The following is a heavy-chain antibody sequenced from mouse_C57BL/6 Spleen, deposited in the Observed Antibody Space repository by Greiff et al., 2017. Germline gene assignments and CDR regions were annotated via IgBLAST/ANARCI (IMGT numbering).Heavy chain of an antibody. CDR2: IHPNSGST. D-gene: IGHD2-5*01. CDR3: ASYSNYDAMDY. J-gene: IGHJ4*01. Sequence: VQLQQPGAELVKPGASVKLSCKASGYTFTSYWMHWVKQRPGQGLEWIGMIHPNSGSTNYNEKFKSKATLTVDKSSSTAYMQLSSLTSEDSAVYYCASYSNYDAMDYWGQGTSVTVSS. V-gene: IGHV1-64*01. CDR1: GYTFTSYW.